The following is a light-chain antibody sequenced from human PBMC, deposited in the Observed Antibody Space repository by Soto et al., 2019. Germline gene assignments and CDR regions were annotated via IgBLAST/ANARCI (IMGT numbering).Light chain of an antibody. J-gene: IGKJ1*01. CDR1: QTIGSW. CDR2: KAS. Sequence: DIQMTQSPSSLSASLGDRVTITCRASQTIGSWLAWYQQKPGKAPRLLIYKASTLDSGVPSRFSGSGSGTEFTLTISSLQPDDFATYYCQQYNSYPHTFGQGTKVEIK. CDR3: QQYNSYPHT. V-gene: IGKV1-5*03.